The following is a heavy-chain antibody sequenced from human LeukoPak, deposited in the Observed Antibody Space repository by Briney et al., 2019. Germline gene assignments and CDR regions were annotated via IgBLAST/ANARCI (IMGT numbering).Heavy chain of an antibody. J-gene: IGHJ4*02. Sequence: GGSLRLSCAASGFTFSSYAMSWVRQAPGKGLEWVSAISGSGDSTYYADAVKGRFTISSDNSKNTLYLQMNSLRAEDTAVYYCAKEFFYGDSFDYWGQGTLVTVSS. CDR3: AKEFFYGDSFDY. CDR2: ISGSGDST. CDR1: GFTFSSYA. V-gene: IGHV3-23*01. D-gene: IGHD4-17*01.